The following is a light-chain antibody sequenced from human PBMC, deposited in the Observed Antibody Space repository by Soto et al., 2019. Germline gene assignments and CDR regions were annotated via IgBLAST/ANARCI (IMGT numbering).Light chain of an antibody. CDR3: CLYAVTFYV. J-gene: IGLJ1*01. CDR1: SSDVGTYDF. CDR2: DVS. Sequence: QSVLTQPLSVSGSPGQSVTISCTGTSSDVGTYDFVSWYQQHPGKAPRLMIFDVSERPSGVPDRFSGSKSGNTASLTISGLQAEDEADYYCCLYAVTFYVFGTGTKVTV. V-gene: IGLV2-11*01.